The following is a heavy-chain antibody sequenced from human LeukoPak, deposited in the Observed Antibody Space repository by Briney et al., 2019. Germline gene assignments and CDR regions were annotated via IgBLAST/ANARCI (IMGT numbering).Heavy chain of an antibody. D-gene: IGHD2-2*01. V-gene: IGHV1-46*01. CDR1: GYTFTSYY. J-gene: IGHJ4*02. CDR3: AREWWGYCSSTSCHGNDY. Sequence: ASVKVSCKASGYTFTSYYMHWVRQPPGQGLEWMGIINPSGGSTSYAQKFQGRVTMTRDTSTSTVYMELSSLRSEDTAVYYCAREWWGYCSSTSCHGNDYWGQGTLVTVSS. CDR2: INPSGGST.